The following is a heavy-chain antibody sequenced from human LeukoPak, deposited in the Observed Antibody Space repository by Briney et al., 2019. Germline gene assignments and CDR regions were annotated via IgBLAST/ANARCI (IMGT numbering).Heavy chain of an antibody. CDR1: GFTFSRSA. D-gene: IGHD5-18*01. Sequence: GGSLRLSCAASGFTFSRSAMTSVRQPAGKGLGWVSCISSSGNTYYADSVKGRFTISRDNSKNTLYLQMNSLRAEDTAVYYRAKGPQVRIQLWLPNFDYWGQGPLVTVSS. V-gene: IGHV3-23*01. J-gene: IGHJ4*02. CDR2: ISSSGNT. CDR3: AKGPQVRIQLWLPNFDY.